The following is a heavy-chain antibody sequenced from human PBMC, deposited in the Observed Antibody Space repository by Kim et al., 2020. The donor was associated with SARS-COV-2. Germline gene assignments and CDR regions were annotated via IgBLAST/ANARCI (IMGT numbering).Heavy chain of an antibody. D-gene: IGHD6-6*01. J-gene: IGHJ4*02. V-gene: IGHV3-21*01. Sequence: YYADSVRGRCTISGDNAKNSLYLQMNSLRAEDTAVYYCAREYSSSRFGSWGQGTLVTVSS. CDR3: AREYSSSRFGS.